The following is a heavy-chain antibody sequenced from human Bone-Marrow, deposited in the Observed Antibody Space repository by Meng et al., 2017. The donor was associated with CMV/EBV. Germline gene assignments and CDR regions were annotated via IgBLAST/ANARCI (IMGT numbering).Heavy chain of an antibody. Sequence: ASVKVSFKASGYTFTGYYMHWVRQAPGQGLEWMGWINPNSGGTNYAQKFQGRVTMTRDTSISTAYMELSRLRSDDTAVYYCARDGEGIVVVPAAPATYNWFDPWGQGTLVTVSS. CDR1: GYTFTGYY. V-gene: IGHV1-2*02. CDR3: ARDGEGIVVVPAAPATYNWFDP. D-gene: IGHD2-2*01. J-gene: IGHJ5*02. CDR2: INPNSGGT.